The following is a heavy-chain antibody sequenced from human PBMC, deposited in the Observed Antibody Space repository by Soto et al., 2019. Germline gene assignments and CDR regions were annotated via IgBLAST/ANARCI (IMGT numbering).Heavy chain of an antibody. V-gene: IGHV3-23*01. Sequence: EVQLLESGGGLVQPGGSLRLSCAASGFTFSSYAMNWFRQAPGKGLEWVSTFSGSGGSTYYADSVKGRFTISRDDSNSTLFLPMNSLRAEDTAVYYCAKARTSSWSLDYWGQGTLVTVSS. D-gene: IGHD6-13*01. J-gene: IGHJ4*02. CDR1: GFTFSSYA. CDR2: FSGSGGST. CDR3: AKARTSSWSLDY.